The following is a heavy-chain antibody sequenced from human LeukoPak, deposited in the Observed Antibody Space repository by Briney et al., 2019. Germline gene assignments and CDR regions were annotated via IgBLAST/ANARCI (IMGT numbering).Heavy chain of an antibody. V-gene: IGHV1-2*02. Sequence: ASVKVSCKASGYTFTGYYMHWVRQAPGQGLEWMGWINPSSGGTNYAQKFQGRVTMTRDTSISTAYMELSRLRSDDTAVYYCARDNGYSSSWKTFDYRGQGTLVTVSS. CDR3: ARDNGYSSSWKTFDY. J-gene: IGHJ4*02. CDR1: GYTFTGYY. CDR2: INPSSGGT. D-gene: IGHD6-13*01.